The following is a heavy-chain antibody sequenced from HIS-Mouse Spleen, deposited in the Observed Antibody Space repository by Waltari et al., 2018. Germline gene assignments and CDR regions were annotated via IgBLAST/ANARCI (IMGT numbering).Heavy chain of an antibody. Sequence: QLQLQESGPGLVKPSETLSLPCTVPGGSISQSSSSWGWIRQPPGKGLEWIGSIYYSGSTYYNPSLKSRVTISVDTSKNQFSLKLSSVTAADTAVYYCAREIPYSSSWYDWYFDLWGRGTLVTVSS. CDR3: AREIPYSSSWYDWYFDL. CDR1: GGSISQSSSS. D-gene: IGHD6-13*01. J-gene: IGHJ2*01. CDR2: IYYSGST. V-gene: IGHV4-39*07.